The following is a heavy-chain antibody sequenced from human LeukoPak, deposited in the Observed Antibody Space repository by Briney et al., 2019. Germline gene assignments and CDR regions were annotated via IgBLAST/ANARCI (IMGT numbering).Heavy chain of an antibody. V-gene: IGHV1-69*13. CDR2: IIPIFGTA. CDR3: AGGKFGEGYFDY. CDR1: GGTFSSYA. J-gene: IGHJ4*02. Sequence: ASVKVSCKASGGTFSSYAISWVRQAPGQGLEWMGGIIPIFGTANYAQKFQGRVTITADESTSTAYMELSSLRSEDTAVYYCAGGKFGEGYFDYWGQGTLATVSS. D-gene: IGHD3-10*01.